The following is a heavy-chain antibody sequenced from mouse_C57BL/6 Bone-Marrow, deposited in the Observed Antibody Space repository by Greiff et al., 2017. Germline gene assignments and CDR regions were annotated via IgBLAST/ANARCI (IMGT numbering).Heavy chain of an antibody. Sequence: QVQLKQSGAELVRPGASVTLSCKASGYTFTDYEMHWVKQTPVHGLEWIGAIDPETGGTAYNQKFKGKAILTADKSSSTAYMELRSLTSEDSAVYYCTRSTMITPYYFDDWGQGTTLTVSS. J-gene: IGHJ2*01. CDR3: TRSTMITPYYFDD. CDR1: GYTFTDYE. CDR2: IDPETGGT. D-gene: IGHD2-4*01. V-gene: IGHV1-15*01.